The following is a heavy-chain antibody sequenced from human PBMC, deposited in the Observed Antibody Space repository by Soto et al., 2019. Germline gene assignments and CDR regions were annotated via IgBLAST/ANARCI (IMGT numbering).Heavy chain of an antibody. CDR3: AKGVDSSSNGMDV. D-gene: IGHD6-6*01. Sequence: PGGTMRLSCAASGFTFSSYAMSWVRQAPGKGLEWVSAISGSGGSTYYADSVKGRSTISRNNSKTTLYLQRNSLRAEDTAVYYCAKGVDSSSNGMDVWGQGTTGTVS. CDR1: GFTFSSYA. J-gene: IGHJ6*02. CDR2: ISGSGGST. V-gene: IGHV3-23*01.